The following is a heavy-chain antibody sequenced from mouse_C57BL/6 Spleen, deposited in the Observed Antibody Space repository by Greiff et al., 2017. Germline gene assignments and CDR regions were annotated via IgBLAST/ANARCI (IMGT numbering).Heavy chain of an antibody. CDR1: GFTFSDAW. V-gene: IGHV6-6*01. Sequence: EVKLMESGGGLVQPGGSMKLSCAASGFTFSDAWMDWVRQSPEKGLELVAEIRNKANNHATYYAESVKGRFTISRDDSKSSVYLQMNSLRAEDTGIYYCTSLTADYWGQGTTLTVSS. CDR2: IRNKANNHAT. D-gene: IGHD4-1*01. J-gene: IGHJ2*01. CDR3: TSLTADY.